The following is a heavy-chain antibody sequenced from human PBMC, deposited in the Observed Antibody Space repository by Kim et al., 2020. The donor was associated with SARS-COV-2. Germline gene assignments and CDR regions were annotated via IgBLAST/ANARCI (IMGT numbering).Heavy chain of an antibody. CDR3: ANVIRSSWYFYY. CDR2: IRGGGGGT. Sequence: GGSLRLFCAASGFTFSSYAMSWVRQTPGKGLEWVSTIRGGGGGTYDADSVKGRFTISRYNSKNTLYLQMNSLRAEDTAVYYCANVIRSSWYFYYWGQGTLVTVSS. D-gene: IGHD6-13*01. CDR1: GFTFSSYA. V-gene: IGHV3-23*01. J-gene: IGHJ4*02.